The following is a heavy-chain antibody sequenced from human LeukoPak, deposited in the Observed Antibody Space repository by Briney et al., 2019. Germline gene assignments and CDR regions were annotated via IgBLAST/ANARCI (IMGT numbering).Heavy chain of an antibody. V-gene: IGHV4-61*02. CDR1: GGSISSGSYY. CDR2: IYTSGST. CDR3: ARGDSGSHSNNWFDP. J-gene: IGHJ5*02. D-gene: IGHD1-26*01. Sequence: SQTLSLTCTVSGGSISSGSYYWSWIRQPAGKGLEWIGRIYTSGSTNYNPSLKSRVTISVDTSKNQFSLKLSSVTAADTAVYYCARGDSGSHSNNWFDPWGQGTLVTVSS.